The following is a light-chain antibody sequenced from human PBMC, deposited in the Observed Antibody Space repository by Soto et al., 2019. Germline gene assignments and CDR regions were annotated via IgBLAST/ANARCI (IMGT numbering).Light chain of an antibody. J-gene: IGLJ2*01. V-gene: IGLV3-1*01. CDR3: QAWDSGTVV. CDR2: QDT. Sequence: SYELTQPPSVSVSPGQTVNITCSGDKLGDQYACWYQQKPGQSPVLVIYQDTKRPSGIPERFSGSNSGNTATLTISGTQAMDEADYYCQAWDSGTVVFGGGTKLTVL. CDR1: KLGDQY.